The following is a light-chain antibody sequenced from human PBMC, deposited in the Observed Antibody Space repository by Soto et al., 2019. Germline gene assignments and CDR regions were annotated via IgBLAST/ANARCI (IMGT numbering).Light chain of an antibody. CDR3: QQRSNWPPLIT. J-gene: IGKJ5*01. CDR2: GAS. V-gene: IGKV3D-20*02. CDR1: QSVSSSY. Sequence: EIVLKLSARTLSLSPKERATLSCRASQSVSSSYLAWYQQKPGQAPRLLIYGASSRATGIPDRFSGSGSGTDFTLTISSLEPEDFAVYYCQQRSNWPPLITFGQGTRLEIK.